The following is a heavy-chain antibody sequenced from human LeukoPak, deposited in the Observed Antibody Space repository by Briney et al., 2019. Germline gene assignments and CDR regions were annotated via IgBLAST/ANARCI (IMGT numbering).Heavy chain of an antibody. CDR1: GYTFTGHY. CDR2: INPNSGGT. J-gene: IGHJ4*02. V-gene: IGHV1-2*02. D-gene: IGHD2-2*02. CDR3: SRDYGFYSGLYYFDY. Sequence: ASVKVSCKASGYTFTGHYIHWVPQAPGQGLEWMGWINPNSGGTKYAQKFQGRVTMTRDTSISIAYMELSRLRSDDTAVYSCSRDYGFYSGLYYFDYLGQGTLVSVSS.